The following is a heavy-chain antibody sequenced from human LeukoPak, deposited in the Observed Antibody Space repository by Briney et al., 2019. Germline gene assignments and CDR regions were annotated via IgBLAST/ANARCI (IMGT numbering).Heavy chain of an antibody. J-gene: IGHJ6*02. CDR1: GFTFSSYW. V-gene: IGHV3-7*01. D-gene: IGHD3-10*01. Sequence: GGSLRLSCAASGFTFSSYWMSWVRQAPGKGLEWVANIKQDGSEKYYVDSVMGRFTISRDNAKNSLYLQMNSLRAEDTAVYYCARLPMVRGVIISYYYYYGMDVWGQGTTVTVSS. CDR2: IKQDGSEK. CDR3: ARLPMVRGVIISYYYYYGMDV.